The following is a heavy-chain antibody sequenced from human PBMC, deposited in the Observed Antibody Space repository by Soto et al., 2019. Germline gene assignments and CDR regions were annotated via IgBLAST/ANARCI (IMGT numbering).Heavy chain of an antibody. Sequence: GASVKVSCKASGYTFTSYGISWVRQAPGQGLEWMGWISAYNGNTNYAQKLQGRVTMTTDASTSTAYMELRSLRSDDTAVYYCARASYYYDFWSGYYSGYGMDVWGQGTTVTVSS. D-gene: IGHD3-3*01. CDR1: GYTFTSYG. CDR3: ARASYYYDFWSGYYSGYGMDV. CDR2: ISAYNGNT. J-gene: IGHJ6*02. V-gene: IGHV1-18*01.